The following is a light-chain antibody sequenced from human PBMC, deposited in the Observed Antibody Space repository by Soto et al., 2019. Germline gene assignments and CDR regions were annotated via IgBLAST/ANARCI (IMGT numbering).Light chain of an antibody. CDR2: AAS. J-gene: IGKJ1*01. CDR1: QSISSY. Sequence: DIQLTQYPSSLSASVGDRVTITCRASQSISSYLNWYQQRPGKAPKLLIYAASSLQSGVPSRFSGSGSGTDFTLAISCLQPEDFATYYCQHSYSTPRTFGQGTRVEI. CDR3: QHSYSTPRT. V-gene: IGKV1-39*01.